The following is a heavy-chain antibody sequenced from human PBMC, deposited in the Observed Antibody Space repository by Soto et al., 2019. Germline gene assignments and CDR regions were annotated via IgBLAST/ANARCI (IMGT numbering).Heavy chain of an antibody. Sequence: TLSLTCTVSGGSISSYYWSWIRQSPGKGLEWIGYIYYSGSTNYNPSLKSRVTISVDTSKNQFSLKLSSVTAADTAVYYCARFQAVAGMHDYYYYYGMDVWGQGTTVTVSS. J-gene: IGHJ6*02. CDR3: ARFQAVAGMHDYYYYYGMDV. D-gene: IGHD6-19*01. CDR2: IYYSGST. V-gene: IGHV4-59*01. CDR1: GGSISSYY.